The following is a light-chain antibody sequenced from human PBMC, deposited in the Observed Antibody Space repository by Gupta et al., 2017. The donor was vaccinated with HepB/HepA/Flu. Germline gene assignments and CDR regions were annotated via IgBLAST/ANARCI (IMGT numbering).Light chain of an antibody. J-gene: IGKJ3*01. CDR2: WAS. Sequence: DILMTQSPDSLAVPLGERATINCTSSQSVLYSSNNKNYLAWYQQKPGQPPKLLISWASSRESGVPDSFSGRGSGTDFTLTISSRQAEDVAVYYCPQENNTIFTFGHGTNVDIK. V-gene: IGKV4-1*01. CDR1: QSVLYSSNNKNY. CDR3: PQENNTIFT.